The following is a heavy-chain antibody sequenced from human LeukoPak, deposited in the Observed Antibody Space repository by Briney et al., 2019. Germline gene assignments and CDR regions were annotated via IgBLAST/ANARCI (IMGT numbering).Heavy chain of an antibody. CDR3: ARTIAHSGAYHYYYYMDV. D-gene: IGHD3-10*01. Sequence: KASEALSLTCSVSGHSISNYYWTWIRQPAEKGLEWIGRIYTSGSTNYNPSLKSRVTMSVDTSKSQISLKLSSVTAADTAVYYCARTIAHSGAYHYYYYMDVWGKGTTVTVSS. J-gene: IGHJ6*03. V-gene: IGHV4-4*07. CDR1: GHSISNYY. CDR2: IYTSGST.